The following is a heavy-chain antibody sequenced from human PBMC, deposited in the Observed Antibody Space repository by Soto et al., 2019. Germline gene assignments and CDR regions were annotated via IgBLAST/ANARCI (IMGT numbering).Heavy chain of an antibody. D-gene: IGHD1-20*01. V-gene: IGHV1-69*13. CDR1: GGTFSGYA. Sequence: SVKVSCKASGGTFSGYALSWVRQAPGQGLEWMGGITPVLGIKNYAQKFQDRITIAADESTGTASLDLRDLKSEDTAIYYCAKDPRSITGTTSIEGFQHWGPGTLVTV. CDR3: AKDPRSITGTTSIEGFQH. CDR2: ITPVLGIK. J-gene: IGHJ1*01.